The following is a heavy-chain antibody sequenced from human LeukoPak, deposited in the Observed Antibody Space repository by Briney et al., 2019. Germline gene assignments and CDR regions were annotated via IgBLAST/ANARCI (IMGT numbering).Heavy chain of an antibody. CDR1: GGSFSGYY. V-gene: IGHV4-59*01. CDR2: ISYGGSA. D-gene: IGHD4-17*01. CDR3: ATSTVTTTASGWDY. J-gene: IGHJ4*02. Sequence: PSETLSLTCAVYGGSFSGYYWSWIRQPPGKGLEWIGYISYGGSAIYNPSLESRVTISIDSSESQFSLNLYSVTAADTAIYYCATSTVTTTASGWDYWGQGTLVTVSS.